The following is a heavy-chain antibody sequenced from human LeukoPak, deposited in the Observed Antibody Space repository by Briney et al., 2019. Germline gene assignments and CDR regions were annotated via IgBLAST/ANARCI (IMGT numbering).Heavy chain of an antibody. J-gene: IGHJ4*02. D-gene: IGHD3-3*01. CDR1: GFTFDDYG. V-gene: IGHV3-20*04. Sequence: GGSLRLSCAASGFTFDDYGMSWVRQAPGKGLEWVSGINWNGGSTGYADSVKGRFTISRDNAKNSLYLQMNSLRAEDTALYYCARDLGPRRFRSGYYLGYWGQGTLVTVSS. CDR2: INWNGGST. CDR3: ARDLGPRRFRSGYYLGY.